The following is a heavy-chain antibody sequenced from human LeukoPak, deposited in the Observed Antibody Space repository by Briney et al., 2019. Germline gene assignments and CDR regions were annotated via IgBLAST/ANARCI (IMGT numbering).Heavy chain of an antibody. CDR1: GGSFSGYY. D-gene: IGHD2-15*01. J-gene: IGHJ4*02. V-gene: IGHV4-34*01. CDR2: INHSGST. Sequence: PSETLSLTCAVYGGSFSGYYWSWIRQPPGKGLEWIGEINHSGSTNYNPSLKSRVTISVDTSKNQFSLKLSSVTAADTAVYYCASTRPQEYCSGGSCYPDWGQGTLVTVSS. CDR3: ASTRPQEYCSGGSCYPD.